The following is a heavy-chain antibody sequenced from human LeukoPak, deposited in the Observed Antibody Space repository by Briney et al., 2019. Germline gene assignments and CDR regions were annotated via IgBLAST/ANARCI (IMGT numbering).Heavy chain of an antibody. D-gene: IGHD5-24*01. CDR1: GFAFSSYS. CDR2: ISSSSSYI. V-gene: IGHV3-21*01. J-gene: IGHJ4*02. CDR3: ARDKEMATISYYFDY. Sequence: PWGSLRLSCAASGFAFSSYSMNWVRQAPGKGLEWVSSISSSSSYIYYADSVKGRFTISRDNAKNSLYLQMNSLRAEDTAVYYCARDKEMATISYYFDYWGQGTLVTVSS.